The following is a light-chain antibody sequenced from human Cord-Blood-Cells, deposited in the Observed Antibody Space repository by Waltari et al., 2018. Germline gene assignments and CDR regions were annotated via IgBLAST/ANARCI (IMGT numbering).Light chain of an antibody. J-gene: IGKJ1*01. CDR3: QQSYSTPWT. V-gene: IGKV1-39*01. CDR2: AAA. Sequence: DIQMTQSPSSLSASVGDRVTITCRASQSISSYLNWYQQKPGKAPKLLISAAASLQSGVPSRFSGSGSGTDFTLTISSLQPEDCATYYCQQSYSTPWTFGQVTKVEIK. CDR1: QSISSY.